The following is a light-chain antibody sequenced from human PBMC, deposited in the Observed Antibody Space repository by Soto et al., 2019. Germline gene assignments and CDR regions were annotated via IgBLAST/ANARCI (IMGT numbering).Light chain of an antibody. Sequence: IVMTQSPATLSVSPGERATLSCRASQSVSSNLAWYQQKPGQAPRLLISGASTRATGIPARFSGSGSGTDFTLTISSLQSEDFAVYYCQQYSNWPETFGQGTKVEIK. J-gene: IGKJ1*01. CDR3: QQYSNWPET. V-gene: IGKV3-15*01. CDR1: QSVSSN. CDR2: GAS.